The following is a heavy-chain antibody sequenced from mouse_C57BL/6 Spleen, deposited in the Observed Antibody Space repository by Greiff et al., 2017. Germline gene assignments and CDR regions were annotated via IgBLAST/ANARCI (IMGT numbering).Heavy chain of an antibody. CDR1: GFNIKDYY. CDR3: ARYSYAMDY. V-gene: IGHV14-2*01. CDR2: IDPEDGET. J-gene: IGHJ4*01. Sequence: VQLQQSGAELVKPGASVKLSCTASGFNIKDYYMHWVKQRTEQGLEWIGRIDPEDGETKYAPKFPGKAPIKADTTSNTAYQQRSRLTSEDTAVYYCARYSYAMDYWGQGTSVTVSS. D-gene: IGHD1-1*01.